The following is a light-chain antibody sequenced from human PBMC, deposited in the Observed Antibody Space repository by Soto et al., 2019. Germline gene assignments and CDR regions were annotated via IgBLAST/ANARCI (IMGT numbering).Light chain of an antibody. CDR3: SSYAGSNTYV. CDR1: RSVVGGYNY. Sequence: QSSLTQPPSASGSPVQSVTLSCTGTRSVVGGYNYVSWYQQHPGKAPKLMIYEVSKRPSGVPDRFSGSKSGNTASLPVSGLQAEEEADYYCSSYAGSNTYVFGTGTKVTVL. CDR2: EVS. J-gene: IGLJ1*01. V-gene: IGLV2-8*01.